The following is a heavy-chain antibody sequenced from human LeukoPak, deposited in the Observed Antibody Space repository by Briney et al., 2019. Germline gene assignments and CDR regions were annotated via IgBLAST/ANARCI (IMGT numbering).Heavy chain of an antibody. J-gene: IGHJ4*02. V-gene: IGHV3-33*07. D-gene: IGHD1-26*01. CDR2: IWYDGSNK. CDR1: GFSFGKYW. CDR3: GRDNVGATSHFDY. Sequence: GGSLRLSCVASGFSFGKYWMSWVRQAPGKGLEWVAVIWYDGSNKYYADSVKGRFTISRDNSKNTLYLQMDSLRAEDTAVYYCGRDNVGATSHFDYWGQGTLVTVSS.